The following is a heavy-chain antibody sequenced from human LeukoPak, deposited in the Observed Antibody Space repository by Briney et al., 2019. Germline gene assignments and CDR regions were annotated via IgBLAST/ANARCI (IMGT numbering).Heavy chain of an antibody. J-gene: IGHJ4*02. CDR3: ARDRAAEGFDY. Sequence: GGSLRLSCAASGFTFSDYYISWIRQAPGKGLECVSHISSSGTTIYYADSVKGRFTISRDNTKNSLYLQMDSLRAEDTAVYYCARDRAAEGFDYWGQGTLVTVSS. CDR2: ISSSGTTI. V-gene: IGHV3-11*01. D-gene: IGHD6-13*01. CDR1: GFTFSDYY.